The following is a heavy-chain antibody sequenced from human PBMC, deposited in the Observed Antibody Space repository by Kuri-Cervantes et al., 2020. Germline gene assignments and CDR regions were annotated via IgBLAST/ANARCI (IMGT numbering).Heavy chain of an antibody. CDR2: MFYSGTT. J-gene: IGHJ6*04. V-gene: IGHV4-61*01. CDR1: GASVSSGSSY. D-gene: IGHD3-16*02. CDR3: ARDRYMDV. Sequence: SETLSLTCTVSGASVSSGSSYWSWIRQPPGKGLEWIGFMFYSGTTNYNPSLGNRVTVSLDTSRNQFSLKLTSVTAADTAVYYCARDRYMDVWGKGTMVTVSS.